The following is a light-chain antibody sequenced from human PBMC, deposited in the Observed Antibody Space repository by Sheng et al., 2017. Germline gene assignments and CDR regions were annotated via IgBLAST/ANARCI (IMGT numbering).Light chain of an antibody. CDR2: DTS. V-gene: IGKV3-11*01. J-gene: IGKJ2*01. CDR3: QQRGNWPYT. Sequence: ALTQSTALLSLSPGETATLSCRAAQTVGKFLAWYQHKAGQSPRLLIYDTSNRATGVPARFSGSGSGTDFTLTITSLEHEDFAVYYCQQRGNWPYTFGRGPHWRS. CDR1: QTVGKF.